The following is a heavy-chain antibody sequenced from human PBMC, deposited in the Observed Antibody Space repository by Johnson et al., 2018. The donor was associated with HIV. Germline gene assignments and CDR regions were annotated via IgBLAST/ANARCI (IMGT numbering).Heavy chain of an antibody. CDR1: GFTFSSYG. V-gene: IGHV3-30*02. CDR2: IHYDGSNK. CDR3: AKGGRFDAFDI. D-gene: IGHD3-16*01. J-gene: IGHJ3*02. Sequence: QVLLVESGGGLVQPGGSLRLSCAASGFTFSSYGMHWVRQAPGKGLEWVAFIHYDGSNKYYADSVKGRFTISRDNSKNTLYLQMNSLRAEDTAVYYCAKGGRFDAFDIWGQGTMVTVSS.